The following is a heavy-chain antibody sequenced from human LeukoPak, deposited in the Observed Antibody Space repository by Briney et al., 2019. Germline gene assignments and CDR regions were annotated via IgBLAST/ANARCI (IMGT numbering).Heavy chain of an antibody. CDR3: VRVATAQFQRLPTEAFDI. D-gene: IGHD6-13*01. Sequence: SETLSLTCTVSDGSMTTYYWSWIRQPAGKGLEWIGRIYTTGTTNYNPSFKSRVTMSIDTSKSQFSLKLASVTAADTAVYYCVRVATAQFQRLPTEAFDIWGQGTMVTLSS. V-gene: IGHV4-4*07. CDR1: DGSMTTYY. J-gene: IGHJ3*02. CDR2: IYTTGTT.